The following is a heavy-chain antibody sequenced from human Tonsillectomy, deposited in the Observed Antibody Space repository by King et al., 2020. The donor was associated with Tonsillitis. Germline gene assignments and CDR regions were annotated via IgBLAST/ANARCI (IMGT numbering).Heavy chain of an antibody. Sequence: VQLVESGGTLGQPGGSLRLSCSASGFTFNNCPMHWVRQAPGKGLEYVASIKSDGGRTYYANSVRDRFTISRDNSKNMVYLQMDSLRPEDMAVYYCVRQLLHGDMGDHWGQGPLVTVSS. CDR1: GFTFNNCP. D-gene: IGHD7-27*01. CDR3: VRQLLHGDMGDH. J-gene: IGHJ4*02. V-gene: IGHV3-64*01. CDR2: IKSDGGRT.